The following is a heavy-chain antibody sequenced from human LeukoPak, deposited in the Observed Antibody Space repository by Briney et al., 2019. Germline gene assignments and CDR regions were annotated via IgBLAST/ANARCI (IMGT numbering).Heavy chain of an antibody. CDR1: GLRFRNYG. V-gene: IGHV3-33*01. CDR3: ARASGLEYYYYYGMDV. D-gene: IGHD6-25*01. Sequence: GGSLRLSCVVSGLRFRNYGMHWVRQAPGKGLEWVAVIYYDGSNQYYADSVKGRFTVSRDNAKNTLYLQMNSLRAEDTAVYYCARASGLEYYYYYGMDVWGQGTTVTVSS. J-gene: IGHJ6*02. CDR2: IYYDGSNQ.